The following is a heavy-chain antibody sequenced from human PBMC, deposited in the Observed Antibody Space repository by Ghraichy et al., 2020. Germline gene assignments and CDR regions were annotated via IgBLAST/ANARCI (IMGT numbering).Heavy chain of an antibody. CDR3: ARDHIVGATNFDS. Sequence: GGSLRLSCAASGFTFSDYWMSWVRQAPGKGLEWVANIKQDGSEKYYVDSVEGRFTISRDNAKNSLYLQMNSLRAEDTAVYYCARDHIVGATNFDSWGQGTLVTVSS. J-gene: IGHJ4*02. V-gene: IGHV3-7*01. CDR1: GFTFSDYW. CDR2: IKQDGSEK. D-gene: IGHD1-26*01.